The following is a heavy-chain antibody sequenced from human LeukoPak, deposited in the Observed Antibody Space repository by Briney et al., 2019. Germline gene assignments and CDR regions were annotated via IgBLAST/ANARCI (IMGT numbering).Heavy chain of an antibody. CDR1: GYTFTSYY. V-gene: IGHV1-46*01. J-gene: IGHJ4*02. CDR2: INPSGSST. D-gene: IGHD3-3*02. CDR3: ARFTPRLSREKFDY. Sequence: ASVKVSCKASGYTFTSYYMHWVRQAPGQGLEWMGIINPSGSSTNYAQKFQGRVTMTRDTSTTTAYMELRSLRSDDTGVYYCARFTPRLSREKFDYWGQGTLVTVSS.